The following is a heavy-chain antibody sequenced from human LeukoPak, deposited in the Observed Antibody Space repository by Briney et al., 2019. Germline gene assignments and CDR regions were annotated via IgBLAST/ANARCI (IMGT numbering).Heavy chain of an antibody. CDR3: ARISSSGWVNDH. D-gene: IGHD6-19*01. Sequence: GGSLRLSCAASGVTFSSHWMHCVRQAPWKGLLWVTRISSDGSSTSYADSVKGRFTISRDNAKNTLYLQMSSLRAEDTAMYYCARISSSGWVNDHWGQGTLVTVSS. V-gene: IGHV3-74*01. CDR1: GVTFSSHW. CDR2: ISSDGSST. J-gene: IGHJ4*02.